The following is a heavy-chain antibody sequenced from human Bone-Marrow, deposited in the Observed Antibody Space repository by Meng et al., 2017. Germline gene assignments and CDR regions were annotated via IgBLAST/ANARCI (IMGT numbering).Heavy chain of an antibody. CDR2: IYTSGST. CDR1: GGSISSGSYY. CDR3: ARDLAVAGHFDF. Sequence: SETLSLTCTVSGGSISSGSYYWSWIRQPAGKGLEWIGRIYTSGSTNYNPSLKSRVTISVDTSKNQFSLKLSSMTAADTAVYYCARDLAVAGHFDFWGQGKLVTGCS. D-gene: IGHD6-19*01. J-gene: IGHJ4*02. V-gene: IGHV4-61*02.